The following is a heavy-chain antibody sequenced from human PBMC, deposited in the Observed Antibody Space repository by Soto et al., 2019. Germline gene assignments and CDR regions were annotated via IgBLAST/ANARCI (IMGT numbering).Heavy chain of an antibody. CDR2: IDPKDGRT. CDR1: GYTLTELS. J-gene: IGHJ4*02. V-gene: IGHV1-24*01. Sequence: GASVKVSCKVSGYTLTELSMHWVRQAPGKGLEWMGRIDPKDGRTSYAQKFQGRVTMTRDTSTSTVYMELSSLRSEDTAVYYCAREASGYSGYDPYYFDYWGQGTLVTVSS. D-gene: IGHD5-12*01. CDR3: AREASGYSGYDPYYFDY.